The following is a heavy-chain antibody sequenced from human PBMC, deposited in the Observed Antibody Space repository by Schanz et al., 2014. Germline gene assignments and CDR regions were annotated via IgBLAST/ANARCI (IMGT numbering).Heavy chain of an antibody. CDR2: IYLSDGST. CDR1: GYTLTDLS. Sequence: QVQLVQSGAEVKKPGASVKVSCKVSGYTLTDLSMHWVRQAPGQGLEWMGRIYLSDGSTRYAQKFQGRVTVTRDTSTTTVYMDLSSLISEDTAVYYCAFDRDDAYDIWGQGTTVTVSS. CDR3: AFDRDDAYDI. V-gene: IGHV1-46*01. D-gene: IGHD3-9*01. J-gene: IGHJ3*02.